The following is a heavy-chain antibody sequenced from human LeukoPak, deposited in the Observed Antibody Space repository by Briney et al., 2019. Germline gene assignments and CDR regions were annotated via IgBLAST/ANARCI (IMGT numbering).Heavy chain of an antibody. J-gene: IGHJ5*02. D-gene: IGHD3-22*01. CDR1: GGSISSYY. CDR3: ARGYYYDSSGLQNWFDP. Sequence: SETLSLTCTVSGGSISSYYWSWIRQPAGKGLEWIGRIYTSGSTNYNPSLESRVTMSVDTSKNQFSLKLSSVTAADAAVYYCARGYYYDSSGLQNWFDPWGQGTLVTVSS. V-gene: IGHV4-4*07. CDR2: IYTSGST.